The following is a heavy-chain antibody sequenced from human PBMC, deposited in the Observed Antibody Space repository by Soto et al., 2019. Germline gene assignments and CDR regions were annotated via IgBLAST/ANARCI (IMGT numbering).Heavy chain of an antibody. CDR2: ISGGGNDR. J-gene: IGHJ4*02. V-gene: IGHV3-23*01. CDR1: GFPFSSYA. Sequence: VQLRESGGSLVQPGGSLTLSCAASGFPFSSYAMSWVRQTPEGGLEWVAAISGGGNDRYYADFVQGRFTFSRDNSRNILYLHMNSLRADDTAMYFCARSPFMVAPDSEPFDYWGQGTLVTVSS. CDR3: ARSPFMVAPDSEPFDY. D-gene: IGHD3-22*01.